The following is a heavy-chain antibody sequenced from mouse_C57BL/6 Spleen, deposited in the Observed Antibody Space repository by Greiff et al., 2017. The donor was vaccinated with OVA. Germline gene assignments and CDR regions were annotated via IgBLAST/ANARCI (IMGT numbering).Heavy chain of an antibody. CDR3: ARPLGYGSSSLADY. CDR2: IYPGDGDT. V-gene: IGHV1-82*01. D-gene: IGHD1-1*01. J-gene: IGHJ4*01. Sequence: QVQLQQSGPELVKPGASVKISCKASGYAFSSSWMNWVKQRPGKGLEWIGRIYPGDGDTNYNGKFKGKATLTADKSSSTAYMQLSSLTSEDSAVYFCARPLGYGSSSLADYWGQGTSVTVSS. CDR1: GYAFSSSW.